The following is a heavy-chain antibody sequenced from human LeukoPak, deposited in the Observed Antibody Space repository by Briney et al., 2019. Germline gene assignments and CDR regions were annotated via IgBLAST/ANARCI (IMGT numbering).Heavy chain of an antibody. CDR2: IIPIFGTA. CDR1: GGTFSSYA. V-gene: IGHV1-69*13. Sequence: SVKVSCKAPGGTFSSYAISWVRQAPGQGLEWMGGIIPIFGTANYAQKFQGRVTITADESTSTAYMELSSLRSEDTAVYYCARDLGIAAAGYFDYWGQGTLVTVSS. CDR3: ARDLGIAAAGYFDY. J-gene: IGHJ4*02. D-gene: IGHD6-13*01.